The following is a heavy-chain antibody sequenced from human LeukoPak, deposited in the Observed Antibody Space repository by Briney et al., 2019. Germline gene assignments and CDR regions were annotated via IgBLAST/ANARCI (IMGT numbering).Heavy chain of an antibody. CDR1: GFIFSNYW. D-gene: IGHD6-13*01. J-gene: IGHJ3*02. Sequence: GGSLRLSCAASGFIFSNYWMSWVRQAPGKGLEWVANIKQDGSEKYYVDSVKGRFTISRDNAKNSLYLQMNSLRAEDTAVYYCARDAIAAAGHDAFDIWGQGTMVTVSS. CDR2: IKQDGSEK. CDR3: ARDAIAAAGHDAFDI. V-gene: IGHV3-7*01.